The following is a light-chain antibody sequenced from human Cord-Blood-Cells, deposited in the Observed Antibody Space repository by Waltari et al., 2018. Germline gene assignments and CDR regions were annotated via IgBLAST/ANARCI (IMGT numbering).Light chain of an antibody. V-gene: IGKV4-1*01. CDR1: QSVLYRTNNNNY. J-gene: IGKJ3*01. Sequence: DIVMNQSPVSLAVFLVERDTINCKSTQSVLYRTNNNNYLFWYQQKPSQPPKRLMYCASTREYGVPHRFSGSGSGTDVTHITSSRQAEDVSAYYCQQYYSTPFTFGPGTKVDIK. CDR3: QQYYSTPFT. CDR2: CAS.